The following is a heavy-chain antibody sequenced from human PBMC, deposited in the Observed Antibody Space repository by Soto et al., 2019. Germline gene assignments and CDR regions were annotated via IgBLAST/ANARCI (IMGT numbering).Heavy chain of an antibody. CDR3: ARDRDGAAPGTVVTDYYYGMDV. Sequence: QVQLVQSGAEVKKPGSSVKVSCKASGGNFRSQCISISWVRQAPGQGLEWMGRAIPVLGVANYAQKLQARVTITEDKVTRTVYMELSSLRSEDTAVYYCARDRDGAAPGTVVTDYYYGMDVWGQGTTVTVSS. CDR1: GGNFRSQCIS. J-gene: IGHJ6*02. CDR2: AIPVLGVA. V-gene: IGHV1-69*08. D-gene: IGHD6-13*01.